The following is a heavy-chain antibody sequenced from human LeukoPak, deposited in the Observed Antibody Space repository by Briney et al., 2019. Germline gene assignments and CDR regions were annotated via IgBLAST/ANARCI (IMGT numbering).Heavy chain of an antibody. V-gene: IGHV1-46*01. Sequence: GASVKVSCKASGYTFTSYYMHWVRQAPGQGLEWMGIINPSGGSTSYAQKFQGRVTMTRDMSTNTVYMELSSLRAEDTAVYYCARAAGARLYYYYMDVWGKGATVTVSS. J-gene: IGHJ6*03. CDR2: INPSGGST. D-gene: IGHD1-26*01. CDR3: ARAAGARLYYYYMDV. CDR1: GYTFTSYY.